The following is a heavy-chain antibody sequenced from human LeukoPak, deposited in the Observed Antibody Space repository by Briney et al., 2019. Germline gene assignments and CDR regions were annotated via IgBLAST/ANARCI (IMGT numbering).Heavy chain of an antibody. CDR2: IYPGDSDT. J-gene: IGHJ5*02. CDR3: ARLTGPRNDNWFDP. CDR1: GYTFTSYW. V-gene: IGHV5-51*01. Sequence: GESLKISCKASGYTFTSYWIAWVRQMPGKGLEWMGIIYPGDSDTRYSPSFQGQVTISADKSISTAYLQWSSLKASDTAMYYCARLTGPRNDNWFDPWGQGTLVTVSS.